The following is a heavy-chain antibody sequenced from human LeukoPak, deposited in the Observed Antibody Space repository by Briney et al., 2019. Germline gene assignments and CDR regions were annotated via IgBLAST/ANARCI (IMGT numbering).Heavy chain of an antibody. J-gene: IGHJ5*02. D-gene: IGHD6-19*01. CDR2: IIPIFGTA. V-gene: IGHV1-69*13. Sequence: SVKVSCKASGGTFSSYAISWVRQAPGQGLEWMGGIIPIFGTANYAQKFQGRVTITADESTSTAYMELSSRRSEDTAVYYCARDSSGWYGQGWFDPWGQGTLVTVSS. CDR3: ARDSSGWYGQGWFDP. CDR1: GGTFSSYA.